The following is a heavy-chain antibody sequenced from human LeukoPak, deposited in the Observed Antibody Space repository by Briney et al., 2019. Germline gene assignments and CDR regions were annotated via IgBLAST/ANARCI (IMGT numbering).Heavy chain of an antibody. V-gene: IGHV1-8*03. CDR1: GYTFTSYD. Sequence: ASVKVSCKASGYTFTSYDINWVRQATGQGLEWMGWMNPNSGNTGYAQKFQGRVTITRNTSISTAYMELSSLRSEDTAVYYCARESGDGYSYDYWGQGTLVTVSS. J-gene: IGHJ4*02. CDR2: MNPNSGNT. D-gene: IGHD5-24*01. CDR3: ARESGDGYSYDY.